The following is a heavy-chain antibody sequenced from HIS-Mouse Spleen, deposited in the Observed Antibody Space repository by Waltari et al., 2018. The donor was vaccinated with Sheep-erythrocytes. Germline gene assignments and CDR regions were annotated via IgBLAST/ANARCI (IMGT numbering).Heavy chain of an antibody. Sequence: QVQLVQSGAEVKKPGSSVKVSCKASGGTFSSYAISWVRQAPGQGLEWRGGFIPICGTANDEQKFQGRVTVTADESTSTAYMELSSLRSEDTAVYYCARDSVRRDHFDYWGQGTLVTVSS. CDR1: GGTFSSYA. V-gene: IGHV1-69*01. J-gene: IGHJ4*02. D-gene: IGHD3-10*01. CDR3: ARDSVRRDHFDY. CDR2: FIPICGTA.